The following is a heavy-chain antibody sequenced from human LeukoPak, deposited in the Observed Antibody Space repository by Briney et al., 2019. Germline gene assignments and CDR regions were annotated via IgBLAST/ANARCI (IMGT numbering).Heavy chain of an antibody. D-gene: IGHD1-14*01. CDR1: GYTFTSYY. CDR2: INPSGGST. CDR3: ARGLTTGFDF. V-gene: IGHV1-46*01. Sequence: ASVKVSCKASGYTFTSYYMHWVRQAPGQGLEWMGIINPSGGSTSYAQKFQGRVTLTRDTSTSTAYMELSSLRSDDTAVYYCARGLTTGFDFWGQGTLVTVSS. J-gene: IGHJ4*02.